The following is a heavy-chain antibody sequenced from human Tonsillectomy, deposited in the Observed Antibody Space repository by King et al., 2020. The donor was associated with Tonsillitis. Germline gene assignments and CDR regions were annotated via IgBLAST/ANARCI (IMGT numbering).Heavy chain of an antibody. Sequence: QVQLQQWGAGLLKPSETLSLTCAVYGGSFSGYYWSWIRQPPGKGLEWIGEINHSGSTNYTPSLKSRVTISVDTSKNQFSVKLSSVTAADTAVYYCAKGGGYSSGWPDYWGQGTLVTVTS. CDR2: INHSGST. CDR1: GGSFSGYY. D-gene: IGHD6-19*01. J-gene: IGHJ4*02. V-gene: IGHV4-34*01. CDR3: AKGGGYSSGWPDY.